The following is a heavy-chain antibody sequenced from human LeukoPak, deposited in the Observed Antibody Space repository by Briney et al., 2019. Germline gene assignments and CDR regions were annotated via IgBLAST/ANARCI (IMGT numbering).Heavy chain of an antibody. D-gene: IGHD1-26*01. CDR3: EMFTAIVGDALDI. CDR1: GESFSDYY. CDR2: INHRGNS. V-gene: IGHV4-34*01. J-gene: IGHJ3*02. Sequence: SETLSLTCAVSGESFSDYYFTWIRQPPGKGLEWIGDINHRGNSSYNKSLRSRVTISLDTSKKQVSLKLSSVTAADTAVYYCEMFTAIVGDALDIWGQGTVVTVSS.